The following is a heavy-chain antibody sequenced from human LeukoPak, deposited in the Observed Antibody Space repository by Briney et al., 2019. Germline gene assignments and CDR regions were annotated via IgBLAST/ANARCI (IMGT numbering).Heavy chain of an antibody. CDR1: GGSFSGYY. CDR3: ARQRGYYYYYMDV. Sequence: SETLSLTCAVYGGSFSGYYWSRIRQPPGKGLEWIGEINHSGSTNYNPSLKSRVTISVDTSKNQFSLKLSSVTAADTAVYYCARQRGYYYYYMDVWGKGTTVTVSS. CDR2: INHSGST. J-gene: IGHJ6*03. V-gene: IGHV4-34*01.